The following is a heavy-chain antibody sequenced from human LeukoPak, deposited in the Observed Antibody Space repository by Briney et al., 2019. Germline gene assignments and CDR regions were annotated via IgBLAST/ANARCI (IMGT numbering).Heavy chain of an antibody. CDR3: ARDYGSGSHFDY. CDR2: ISGSGGST. D-gene: IGHD3-10*01. J-gene: IGHJ4*02. V-gene: IGHV3-23*01. Sequence: GGSLRLSCAASGFTFSSYAMSWVRQAPGKGLEWVSAISGSGGSTYYADSVKGRFTISRDNTKNSLSLQMNGLRVEDTAIYYCARDYGSGSHFDYWGKGTLVTVSS. CDR1: GFTFSSYA.